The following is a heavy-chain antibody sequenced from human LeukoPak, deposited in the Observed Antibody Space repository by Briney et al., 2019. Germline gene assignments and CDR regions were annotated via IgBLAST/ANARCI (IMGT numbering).Heavy chain of an antibody. V-gene: IGHV1-18*01. Sequence: ASVKVSCKASGYTFTSYGISWVRQALGQGLEWMGWISAYNGNTNYAQKLQGRVTMTTDTSTSTAYMELRSLRSDDTAVYYCARDWLELREGYYYYGMDVWGQGTTVTVSS. CDR3: ARDWLELREGYYYYGMDV. J-gene: IGHJ6*02. CDR1: GYTFTSYG. D-gene: IGHD1-7*01. CDR2: ISAYNGNT.